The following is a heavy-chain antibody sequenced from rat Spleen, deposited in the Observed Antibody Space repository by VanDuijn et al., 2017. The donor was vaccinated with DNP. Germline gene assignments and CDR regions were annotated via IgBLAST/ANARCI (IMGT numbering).Heavy chain of an antibody. D-gene: IGHD1-12*02. Sequence: EVQLVETGGGLVQPGNSLKLSCATSGFTFSTAWMNWIRQSPGKRLEWLVQIEDKTSNYFISYLESVKGRFPISRDDSKSSVYLQMNNLKEEETAIYYCTSDYYDGAQFRDYWGQGVMVTVSS. CDR1: GFTFSTAW. CDR2: IEDKTSNYFI. CDR3: TSDYYDGAQFRDY. V-gene: IGHV6-14*01. J-gene: IGHJ2*01.